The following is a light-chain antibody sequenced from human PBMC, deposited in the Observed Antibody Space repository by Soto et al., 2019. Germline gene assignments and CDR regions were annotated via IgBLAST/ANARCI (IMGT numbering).Light chain of an antibody. CDR1: SSVVGGYNY. V-gene: IGLV2-14*01. CDR2: DVS. Sequence: QSALTQPASVSGSPGQAITISCTGTSSVVGGYNYVSWYQQHPGKAPKLMIYDVSNRPSGVSNRFSGSKSGNTASLTISGLQAEDEADYYCSSYTCSSTLVFGGGTKLTVL. CDR3: SSYTCSSTLV. J-gene: IGLJ2*01.